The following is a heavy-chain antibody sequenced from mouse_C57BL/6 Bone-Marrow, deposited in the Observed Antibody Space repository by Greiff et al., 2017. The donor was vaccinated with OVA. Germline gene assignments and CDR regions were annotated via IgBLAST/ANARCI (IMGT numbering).Heavy chain of an antibody. CDR2: IRNKANGYTT. CDR3: ARYRDYGNYRYLHY. Sequence: EVMLVESGGGLVQPGGSLSLSCAASGFTFTDYYMSWVRQPPGKALEWLGFIRNKANGYTTEYSASVKGRFTISRDNSQSILYLQMNALRAEDSATYYCARYRDYGNYRYLHYWGQGTTLTVSS. J-gene: IGHJ2*01. D-gene: IGHD2-1*01. V-gene: IGHV7-3*01. CDR1: GFTFTDYY.